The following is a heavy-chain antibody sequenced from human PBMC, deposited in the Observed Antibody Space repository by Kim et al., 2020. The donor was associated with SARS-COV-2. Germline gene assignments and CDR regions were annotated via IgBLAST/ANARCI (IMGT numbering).Heavy chain of an antibody. CDR1: GGSISSYY. J-gene: IGHJ5*02. CDR2: IYTSGST. Sequence: SETLSLTCTVSGGSISSYYWSWIRQPAGKGLEWIGRIYTSGSTNYNPTLKSRVTMSVDTSKNQFSLKLSSVTAANTAVYYCARELPRTGYDWFDPWGQGTLVTVSS. CDR3: ARELPRTGYDWFDP. V-gene: IGHV4-4*07. D-gene: IGHD1-1*01.